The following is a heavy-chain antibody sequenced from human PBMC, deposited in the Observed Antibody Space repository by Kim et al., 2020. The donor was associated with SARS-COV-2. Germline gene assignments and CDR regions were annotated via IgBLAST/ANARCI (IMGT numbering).Heavy chain of an antibody. CDR2: TSESGDNT. CDR3: ALRTVVAGTIDY. J-gene: IGHJ4*02. D-gene: IGHD1-1*01. V-gene: IGHV3-23*01. CDR1: GITFSSYA. Sequence: GGSLRLSCAASGITFSSYAMSWVRQAPGKGLEWVSATSESGDNTYYADSVKGRFTISRDKSKYTVSLQMNGLRVEDTAIYYCALRTVVAGTIDYWGQGIL.